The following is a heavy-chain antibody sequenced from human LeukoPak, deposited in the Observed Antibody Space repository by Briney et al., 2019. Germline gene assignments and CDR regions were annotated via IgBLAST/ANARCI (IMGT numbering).Heavy chain of an antibody. V-gene: IGHV4-39*01. CDR2: IYYSGST. CDR3: ARHLRIAAAACFDY. CDR1: GGSISSYY. D-gene: IGHD6-13*01. Sequence: SETLSLICTVSGGSISSYYWGWIRQPPGKGLEWIGSIYYSGSTYYNPSLKSRVTISVDTSKNQFSLKLSSVTAADTAVYYCARHLRIAAAACFDYWGQGTLVTVSS. J-gene: IGHJ4*02.